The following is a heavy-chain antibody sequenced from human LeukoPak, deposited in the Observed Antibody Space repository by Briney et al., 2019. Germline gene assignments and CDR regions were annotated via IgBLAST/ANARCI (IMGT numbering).Heavy chain of an antibody. D-gene: IGHD2-2*01. CDR2: IYYSGST. CDR3: AREQNPRRYCSGTGCYPPDY. Sequence: SETLSLTCTVSGGSISSYYWSWIRQPPGKGLEWIGYIYYSGSTNYNPSLKSRVTISVDTSKNQFSLKLSSVTAADTAVYYCAREQNPRRYCSGTGCYPPDYWGQGTLVTVSS. V-gene: IGHV4-59*12. CDR1: GGSISSYY. J-gene: IGHJ4*02.